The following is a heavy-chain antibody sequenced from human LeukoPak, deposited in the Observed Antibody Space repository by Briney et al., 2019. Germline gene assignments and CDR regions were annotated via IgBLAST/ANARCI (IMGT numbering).Heavy chain of an antibody. J-gene: IGHJ4*02. CDR1: GFTFSTYC. CDR2: INSDGSNT. D-gene: IGHD4-17*01. Sequence: GGSLRLYCAASGFTFSTYCMHWVRQGPGNGLVWVSRINSDGSNTSLADSVKGRFTISRDNAKNTLYLQMDSLRADDTAVYFCARGVHYGSDYWGQGTLVTVSS. V-gene: IGHV3-74*01. CDR3: ARGVHYGSDY.